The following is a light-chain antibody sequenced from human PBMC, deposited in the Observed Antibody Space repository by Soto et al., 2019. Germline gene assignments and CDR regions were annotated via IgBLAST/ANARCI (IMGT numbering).Light chain of an antibody. CDR1: SSNIGNNY. Sequence: QSVLTQPPSVSAAPGQTVTISCSGSSSNIGNNYVSWYQQLPGTAPKLLIYENNKRPSGIPDRFSGSKSGTSATLGITGLQTGDEADYYCGTWDSSLSAGEVFGGGTKLTV. CDR3: GTWDSSLSAGEV. CDR2: ENN. J-gene: IGLJ3*02. V-gene: IGLV1-51*02.